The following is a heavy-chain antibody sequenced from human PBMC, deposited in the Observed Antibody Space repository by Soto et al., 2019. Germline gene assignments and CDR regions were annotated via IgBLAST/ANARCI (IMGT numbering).Heavy chain of an antibody. Sequence: ASVKVSCKASGYTFTNYGIHWVRQAPGQGLEWMGGIIPIFGTANYAQKFQGRVTITADESTSTAYMELSSLRSEDTAVYYCARVGGYSGYAAGDATGDYYYYGMDVLGELTTVTV. CDR3: ARVGGYSGYAAGDATGDYYYYGMDV. J-gene: IGHJ6*02. V-gene: IGHV1-69*13. CDR1: GYTFTNYG. CDR2: IIPIFGTA. D-gene: IGHD5-12*01.